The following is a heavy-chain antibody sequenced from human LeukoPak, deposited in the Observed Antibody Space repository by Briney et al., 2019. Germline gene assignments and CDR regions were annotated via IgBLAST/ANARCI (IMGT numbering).Heavy chain of an antibody. V-gene: IGHV3-49*04. CDR3: TRVWGHYYYYMDV. CDR1: GFTFGDYA. D-gene: IGHD7-27*01. Sequence: GGSLRLSCTASGFTFGDYAMSWVRQAPGKGLEWVGIIRSKAYGGTTEYAASVKGRFTISRDDSKSIAYLQMNSLKTEDTAVYYCTRVWGHYYYYMDVWGKGTTVTVSS. CDR2: IRSKAYGGTT. J-gene: IGHJ6*03.